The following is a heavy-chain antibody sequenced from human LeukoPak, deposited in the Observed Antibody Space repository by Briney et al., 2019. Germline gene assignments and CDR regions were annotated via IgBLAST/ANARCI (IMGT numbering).Heavy chain of an antibody. V-gene: IGHV4-4*02. D-gene: IGHD1-26*01. Sequence: PSGTLSLTCAVSGGSISSSNWWSWVRPPPGKGLEWIGEIYHSGSTNYNPSLKSRVNMSIDKSKNQLSLELTSVTAADTAIYYCTRESGAFSPFGFWGQGTLVTVSS. CDR3: TRESGAFSPFGF. CDR2: IYHSGST. CDR1: GGSISSSNW. J-gene: IGHJ4*02.